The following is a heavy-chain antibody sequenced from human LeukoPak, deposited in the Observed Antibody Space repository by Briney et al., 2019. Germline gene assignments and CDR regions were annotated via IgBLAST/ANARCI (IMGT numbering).Heavy chain of an antibody. CDR2: IYYSGSS. D-gene: IGHD5-24*01. J-gene: IGHJ4*02. Sequence: SETLSLTCSVSGGSISSSSSYWGWIRQPPGKGLEWIGSIYYSGSSFDNPALKSRVTISVDTSKNQFSLKLSSVTAADTAVYYCARHRSGWLQSSFDYWGQGTLVTDSS. CDR1: GGSISSSSSY. CDR3: ARHRSGWLQSSFDY. V-gene: IGHV4-39*01.